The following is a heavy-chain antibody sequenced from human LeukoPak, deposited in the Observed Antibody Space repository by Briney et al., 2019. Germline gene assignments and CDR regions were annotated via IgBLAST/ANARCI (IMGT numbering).Heavy chain of an antibody. CDR1: GFTFDDYA. Sequence: ESGGGLVQPGRSLRLSCAASGFTFDDYAMNWVRQAPGKGLEWVSGISWNSGSIGYADSVKGRFTISRDNAKNSLYLQMNSLRAEDMALYYCAKSGGSYWGDAFDIWGQGTMVTVSS. CDR3: AKSGGSYWGDAFDI. D-gene: IGHD1-26*01. V-gene: IGHV3-9*03. CDR2: ISWNSGSI. J-gene: IGHJ3*02.